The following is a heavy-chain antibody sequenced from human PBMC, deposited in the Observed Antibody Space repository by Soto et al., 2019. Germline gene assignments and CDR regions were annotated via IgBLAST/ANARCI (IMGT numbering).Heavy chain of an antibody. CDR2: INAGNGNT. Sequence: ASVKVSCKASGYTFTSYAIHWVRQAPGQRLEWMGWINAGNGNTKYSQKFQGRVTITRDTSASTAYMELSSLRSEDTAVYYCARDGFLEWLFLAFDIWGQGTMVTVSS. J-gene: IGHJ3*02. D-gene: IGHD3-3*01. CDR1: GYTFTSYA. CDR3: ARDGFLEWLFLAFDI. V-gene: IGHV1-3*01.